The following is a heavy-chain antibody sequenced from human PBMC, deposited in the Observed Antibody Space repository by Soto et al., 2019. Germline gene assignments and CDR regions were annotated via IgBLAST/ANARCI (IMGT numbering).Heavy chain of an antibody. D-gene: IGHD2-15*01. J-gene: IGHJ5*02. Sequence: APVKGACKASGYNFNGYYLHWLRQAHGQGLEWMGWIVPNSGGTYSAQKFQGRLTLTRDSSISTTYLELSSLTSDDTAVYYCARGFLYCSDGACYVGTWGQGTLGTVSS. CDR1: GYNFNGYY. V-gene: IGHV1-2*02. CDR2: IVPNSGGT. CDR3: ARGFLYCSDGACYVGT.